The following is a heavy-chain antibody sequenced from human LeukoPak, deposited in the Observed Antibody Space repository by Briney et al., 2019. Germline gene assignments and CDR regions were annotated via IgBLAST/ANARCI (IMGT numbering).Heavy chain of an antibody. CDR1: GYTFTGYY. CDR3: ARGVDSGSYRRNWFDP. J-gene: IGHJ5*02. V-gene: IGHV1-2*02. Sequence: AASVKVSCKASGYTFTGYYMHWVRQAPGQGLEWMGWINPNSGGTNYAQKFQGRVTMTRDTSISTAYMELSRLRSDDTAVYYCARGVDSGSYRRNWFDPWGQGTLVTVSS. CDR2: INPNSGGT. D-gene: IGHD1-26*01.